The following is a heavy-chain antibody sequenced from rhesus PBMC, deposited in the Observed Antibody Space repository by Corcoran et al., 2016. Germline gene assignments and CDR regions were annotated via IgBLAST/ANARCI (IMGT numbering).Heavy chain of an antibody. J-gene: IGHJ5-1*01. D-gene: IGHD2-39*02. CDR1: GGSISSNL. CDR3: ARKVGVVSAKNRFDV. V-gene: IGHV4-173*01. Sequence: QLQLQESGPGLVKPSATLSLTCAVSGGSISSNLWSWIRQPPGKGLEWIGRISGRGGSTSYNPSLKSRVTISTDTSKNQFSLKLSSVTAADTAVYYCARKVGVVSAKNRFDVWGPGVLVTVSS. CDR2: ISGRGGST.